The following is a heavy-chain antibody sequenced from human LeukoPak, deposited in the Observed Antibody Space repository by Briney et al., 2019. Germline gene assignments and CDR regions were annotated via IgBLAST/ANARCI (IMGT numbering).Heavy chain of an antibody. CDR1: RLTLRTYS. J-gene: IGHJ4*02. CDR3: ARGTGSDSWYIYY. Sequence: GVPLRLPCTPSRLTLRTYSVHCVRQSTGRGLEGISYISCSSSSRDGGCIQYADSVKGRFNIYRDNDKNSLYLQMNSVRDEDTAVYYCARGTGSDSWYIYYWGQGTLVSVSS. V-gene: IGHV3-48*02. D-gene: IGHD6-13*01. CDR2: ISCSSSSRDGGCI.